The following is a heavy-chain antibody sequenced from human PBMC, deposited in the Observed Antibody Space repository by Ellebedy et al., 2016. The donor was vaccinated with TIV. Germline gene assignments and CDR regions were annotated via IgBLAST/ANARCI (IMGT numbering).Heavy chain of an antibody. CDR2: IYYSGST. Sequence: MPSETLSLTCTVSGGSISSSSYYWGWIRQPPGKGLEWIGNIYYSGSTYYNPPLKSRVTISVDTSKNQFSLKVSSVTAADTAVYYCARGARGYSYGWGQGTLVTVSS. CDR3: ARGARGYSYG. D-gene: IGHD5-18*01. J-gene: IGHJ4*02. CDR1: GGSISSSSYY. V-gene: IGHV4-39*01.